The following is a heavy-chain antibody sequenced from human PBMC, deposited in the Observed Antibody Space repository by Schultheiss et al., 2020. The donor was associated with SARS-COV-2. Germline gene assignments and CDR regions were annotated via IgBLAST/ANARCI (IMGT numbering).Heavy chain of an antibody. Sequence: SETLSLTCTVSGGSISGYSWSWIRQPPGKGLEWIGYIYYSGSTNYNPSLKSRVTISVDTSKNQFSLKLSSVTAADTAVYYCARDLDIVVETSLKDFDYWGQGTLVTVSS. V-gene: IGHV4-59*12. CDR3: ARDLDIVVETSLKDFDY. J-gene: IGHJ4*02. D-gene: IGHD2-2*03. CDR1: GGSISGYS. CDR2: IYYSGST.